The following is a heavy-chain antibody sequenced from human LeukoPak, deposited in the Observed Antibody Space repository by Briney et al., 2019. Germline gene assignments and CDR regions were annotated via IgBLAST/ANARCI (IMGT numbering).Heavy chain of an antibody. J-gene: IGHJ4*02. Sequence: PGGSLRLSCAASGFTFRNHWMHWVRQVPGKGLVWVARITSDGSDTSHADSVEGRFTISRDNAKDTLYLQMNSLRVEDTAVYYCARNNWGIDYWGQGTLVAVSS. D-gene: IGHD7-27*01. CDR3: ARNNWGIDY. CDR2: ITSDGSDT. CDR1: GFTFRNHW. V-gene: IGHV3-74*01.